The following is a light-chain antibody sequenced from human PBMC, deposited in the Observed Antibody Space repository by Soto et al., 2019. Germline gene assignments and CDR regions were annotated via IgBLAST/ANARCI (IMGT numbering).Light chain of an antibody. V-gene: IGKV1-27*01. CDR1: QGITYY. CDR2: AAS. J-gene: IGKJ4*01. Sequence: DIQMTQSPSSLSASVGDRVTITCRASQGITYYLAWYQQKPGKVPKLLIYAASTLQSGVPSRFSGGGSGADFTITISILQPEDVATYYCQNYNSAPLTFCGGTTVAIK. CDR3: QNYNSAPLT.